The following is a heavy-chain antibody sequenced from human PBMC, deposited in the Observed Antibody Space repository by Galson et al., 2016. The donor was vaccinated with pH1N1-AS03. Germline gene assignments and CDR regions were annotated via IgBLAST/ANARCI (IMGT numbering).Heavy chain of an antibody. J-gene: IGHJ4*02. V-gene: IGHV3-30*01. CDR3: AGANYQYYFDC. D-gene: IGHD1-7*01. CDR2: VSYDGSNK. Sequence: SLRLSCAASGFTFSSYAMHWVRQAPGKGLEWVAVVSYDGSNKYYADSVQGRFTISRDNSKNTLFLQMNSLRPDDTALYYCAGANYQYYFDCWGQGTLVTVSS. CDR1: GFTFSSYA.